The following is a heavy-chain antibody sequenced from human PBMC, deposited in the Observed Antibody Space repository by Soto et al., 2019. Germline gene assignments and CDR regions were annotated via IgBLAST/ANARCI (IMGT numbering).Heavy chain of an antibody. D-gene: IGHD6-13*01. J-gene: IGHJ4*02. V-gene: IGHV2-5*01. CDR1: GFSLTTRGMT. CDR2: ST. CDR3: TLRQDTSRGPIY. Sequence: ESGPTLVNPTQTLTLTCNVSGFSLTTRGMTLGWIRQPPGKAPEWLALSTQYSPSLQSRLTFTEDTSKNQVVLTMTNMDPVDTATYYCTLRQDTSRGPIYWGQGIMVTVSS.